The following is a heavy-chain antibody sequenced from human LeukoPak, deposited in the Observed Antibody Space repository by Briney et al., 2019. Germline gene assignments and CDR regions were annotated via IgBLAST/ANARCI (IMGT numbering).Heavy chain of an antibody. CDR1: GYTFTGYY. J-gene: IGHJ3*02. CDR3: ARVGYYDSSGYDAFDI. V-gene: IGHV1-2*02. D-gene: IGHD3-22*01. Sequence: ASVKVSCKASGYTFTGYYMHWVRQAPGQGLEWMGWINPNSGGTNYAQKFQGRVTMTRDTSISTAYMELSRLRPDDTAVYYCARVGYYDSSGYDAFDIWGQGTMVTVSS. CDR2: INPNSGGT.